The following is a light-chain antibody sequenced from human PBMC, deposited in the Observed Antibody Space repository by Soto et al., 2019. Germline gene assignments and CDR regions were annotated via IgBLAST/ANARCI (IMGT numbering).Light chain of an antibody. CDR1: QSVSSN. CDR3: QQYNNWPPMYT. Sequence: EIVMTQSPAILSVSPGERATLSCRASQSVSSNLACYQQKPGQAPRLLIYGASTRATGIPARFSGSGSATEFTLTISSLQSEDFAVYYCQQYNNWPPMYTFGQGTKLEIK. V-gene: IGKV3-15*01. J-gene: IGKJ2*01. CDR2: GAS.